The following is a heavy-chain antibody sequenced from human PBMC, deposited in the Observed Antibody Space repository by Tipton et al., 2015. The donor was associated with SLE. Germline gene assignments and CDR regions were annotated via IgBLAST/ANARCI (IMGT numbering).Heavy chain of an antibody. CDR2: LYDRGDT. V-gene: IGHV4-39*07. D-gene: IGHD1-26*01. Sequence: TLSLTCTVSGGSITSYNQYWGWIRQPPGQRLEYMASLYDRGDTYYNPSLKSRLTISMDTSKNQFSLRLNSVTAADTAVYYCVRINSGASRLFDYWGQGMLVAVSS. CDR1: GGSITSYNQY. J-gene: IGHJ4*02. CDR3: VRINSGASRLFDY.